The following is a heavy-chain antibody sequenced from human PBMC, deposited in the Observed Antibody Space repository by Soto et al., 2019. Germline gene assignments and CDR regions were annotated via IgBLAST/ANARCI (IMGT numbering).Heavy chain of an antibody. Sequence: GGSLRLSCAASGFTFSNYGMHWVRQAPGKGLEWVAVISYDGSEKYYADSVKGRFTISRDNSKNTLYLQMNSLRAEDTAVYYCANSDYEGIWYYYYMDVWGKGTTVTVSS. D-gene: IGHD4-17*01. CDR1: GFTFSNYG. CDR2: ISYDGSEK. V-gene: IGHV3-30*18. J-gene: IGHJ6*03. CDR3: ANSDYEGIWYYYYMDV.